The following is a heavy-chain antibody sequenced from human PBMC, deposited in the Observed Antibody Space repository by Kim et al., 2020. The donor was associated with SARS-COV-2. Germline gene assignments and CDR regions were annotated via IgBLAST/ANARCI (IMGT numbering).Heavy chain of an antibody. CDR3: ARDPRYYYDSSGYAGGVYGFDY. CDR1: GFTFSSYA. J-gene: IGHJ4*02. V-gene: IGHV3-30*04. CDR2: ISYDGSNK. D-gene: IGHD3-22*01. Sequence: GGSLRLSCAASGFTFSSYAMHWVRQAPGKGLEWVAVISYDGSNKYYADSVKGRFTISRDNSKNTLYLQMNSLRAEDTAVYYCARDPRYYYDSSGYAGGVYGFDYWGQGTLVTVSS.